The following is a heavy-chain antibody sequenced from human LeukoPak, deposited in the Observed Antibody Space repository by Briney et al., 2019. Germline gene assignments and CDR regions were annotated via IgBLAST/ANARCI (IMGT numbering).Heavy chain of an antibody. J-gene: IGHJ4*02. V-gene: IGHV4-39*01. CDR2: IYYSGST. D-gene: IGHD2-21*02. Sequence: SETLSLTCTASGGSISSSSYYWGWIRQPPGKGLEWIGSIYYSGSTYYNPSLKSRVTISVDTSKNQFSLKLSSVTAADTAVYYCARHPLIDCGGDCYWPYYFDYWGQGTLVTVSS. CDR3: ARHPLIDCGGDCYWPYYFDY. CDR1: GGSISSSSYY.